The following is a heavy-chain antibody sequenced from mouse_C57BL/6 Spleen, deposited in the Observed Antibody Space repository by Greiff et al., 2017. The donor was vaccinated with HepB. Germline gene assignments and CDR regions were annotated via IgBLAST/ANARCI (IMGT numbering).Heavy chain of an antibody. V-gene: IGHV10-1*01. CDR3: VSSSSHYAMDY. Sequence: EVHLVESGGGLVQPKGSLKLSCAASGFSFNTYAMNWVRQAPGKGLEWVARIRSKSNNYATYYADSVKDRFTISRDDSESMLYLQMNNLKTEDTAMYYCVSSSSHYAMDYWGQGTSVTVSS. CDR2: IRSKSNNYAT. CDR1: GFSFNTYA. D-gene: IGHD1-1*01. J-gene: IGHJ4*01.